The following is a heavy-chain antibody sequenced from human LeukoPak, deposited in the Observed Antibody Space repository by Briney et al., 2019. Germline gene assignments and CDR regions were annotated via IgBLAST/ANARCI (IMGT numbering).Heavy chain of an antibody. J-gene: IGHJ4*02. CDR1: GFTFDDYA. Sequence: PGRSLRLSCAASGFTFDDYAMHWVRQAPGEGLEWVSGISWNSGSIGYADSVKGRFTISRDNAKNSLYLQMNSLRAEDTAVYYCARDFSFWGQGTLVTVSS. V-gene: IGHV3-9*01. CDR3: ARDFSF. CDR2: ISWNSGSI.